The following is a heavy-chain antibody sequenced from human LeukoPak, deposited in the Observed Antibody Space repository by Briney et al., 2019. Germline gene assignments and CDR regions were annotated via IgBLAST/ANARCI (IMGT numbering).Heavy chain of an antibody. CDR1: GFTFSAFA. Sequence: GGSLRLSCAASGFTFSAFAMTWVRQAPGKAPEWVSSITGGANSVFYADSVKGRFTFSRDNSKNTLYLQMNSLRAEDTAVYYCAKGAEAGKVDWFDPWGQGTLVTVSS. V-gene: IGHV3-23*01. D-gene: IGHD6-13*01. J-gene: IGHJ5*02. CDR3: AKGAEAGKVDWFDP. CDR2: ITGGANSV.